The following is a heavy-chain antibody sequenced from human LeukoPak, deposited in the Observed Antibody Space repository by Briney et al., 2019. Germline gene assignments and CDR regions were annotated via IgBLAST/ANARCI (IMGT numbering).Heavy chain of an antibody. CDR3: ARDKGYFDY. J-gene: IGHJ4*02. V-gene: IGHV3-7*01. Sequence: GGSLRLSCVASGFNFNIAWMSWIRQAPGKGLEWVANIKQDGSEKYYVDSVKGRFTISRDNAKNSLYLQMNSLRAEDTAVYYCARDKGYFDYWGQGTLVTVSS. CDR1: GFNFNIAW. CDR2: IKQDGSEK.